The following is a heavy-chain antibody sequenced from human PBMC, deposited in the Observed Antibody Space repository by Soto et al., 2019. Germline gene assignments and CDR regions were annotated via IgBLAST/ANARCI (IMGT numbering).Heavy chain of an antibody. CDR2: INHSGST. J-gene: IGHJ5*02. D-gene: IGHD3-10*01. V-gene: IGHV4-34*01. CDR1: GGSFSGYY. Sequence: SETLSLTCAVYGGSFSGYYWSWIRQPPGKGLEWIGEINHSGSTNYNPSLKSRVTISVDTSKNQFSLKLSSVTAADTAVYYCARVKVTFGEFNWFDPWGQGTLVTVSS. CDR3: ARVKVTFGEFNWFDP.